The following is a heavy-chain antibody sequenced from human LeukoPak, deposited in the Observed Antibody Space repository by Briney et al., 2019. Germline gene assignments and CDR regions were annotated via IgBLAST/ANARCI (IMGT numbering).Heavy chain of an antibody. CDR3: AREDSSGPLYYFDY. V-gene: IGHV3-21*01. CDR2: ISSSSSYI. D-gene: IGHD3-22*01. J-gene: IGHJ4*02. CDR1: GFTFSSYS. Sequence: GGSLRLSCAASGFTFSSYSMNWVPQAPGKGLEWVSSISSSSSYIYYADSVKGRFTISRDNAKNSLYLQMNSLRAEDTAVYYCAREDSSGPLYYFDYWGQGTLVTVSS.